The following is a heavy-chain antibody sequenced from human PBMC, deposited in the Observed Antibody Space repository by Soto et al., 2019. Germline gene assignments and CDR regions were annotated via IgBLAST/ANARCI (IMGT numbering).Heavy chain of an antibody. V-gene: IGHV3-30*18. CDR2: ISYDGSNE. CDR3: AKWAVVTHWYFDL. Sequence: QVQLVESGGGVVQPGRSLRLSCAASGFTFSSYGMHWVRQAPGKGLEWVAVISYDGSNEYYADSVKGRFTISRDNSKNTLYLQMNSLRAEDTAVYYCAKWAVVTHWYFDLWGRGPLVTVSS. J-gene: IGHJ2*01. D-gene: IGHD2-15*01. CDR1: GFTFSSYG.